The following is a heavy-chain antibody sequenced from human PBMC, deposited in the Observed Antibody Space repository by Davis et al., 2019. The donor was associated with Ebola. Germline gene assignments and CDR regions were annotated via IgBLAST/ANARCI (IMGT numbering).Heavy chain of an antibody. Sequence: GESLKISCAVSGFSFSTYSMNWVRQAPGKGLEWVSYVSSTSRTIYYADSVKGRFTISRDNAKNSLYLQINSLRDEDTAVYYCAREGYTGYVRISGSYYADYWGQGTLVTVSS. CDR3: AREGYTGYVRISGSYYADY. CDR1: GFSFSTYS. V-gene: IGHV3-48*02. J-gene: IGHJ4*02. CDR2: VSSTSRTI. D-gene: IGHD5-12*01.